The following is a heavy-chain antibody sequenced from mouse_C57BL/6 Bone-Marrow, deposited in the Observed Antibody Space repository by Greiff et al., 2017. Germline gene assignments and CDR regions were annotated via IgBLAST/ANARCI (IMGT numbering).Heavy chain of an antibody. CDR3: ARYGYDNY. V-gene: IGHV1-4*01. CDR1: GYTFTSYT. J-gene: IGHJ2*01. D-gene: IGHD2-2*01. CDR2: INPSSGYT. Sequence: VQLQESGAELARPGASVKMSCKASGYTFTSYTMHWVKQRPGQGLEWIGYINPSSGYTKYNQKFKDKATLTADKSSSTAYMQLSSLTSEDAAVYYCARYGYDNYWGQGTTLTVSS.